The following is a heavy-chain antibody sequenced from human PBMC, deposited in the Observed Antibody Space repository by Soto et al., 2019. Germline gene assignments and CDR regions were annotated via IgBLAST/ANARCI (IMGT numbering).Heavy chain of an antibody. D-gene: IGHD3-10*01. CDR3: AKGEGRGGVLSYGSGSYLTHYGMDV. Sequence: EVQLVESGGGLVQPGGSLRLSCAASGFTFSRYWMHWVRQAPGKGLVWVSRINSDGSSTSYADSVKGRFTISRDNAKNTLYLQMNSLGAEDTAVYYCAKGEGRGGVLSYGSGSYLTHYGMDVWGQGTTVTVSS. CDR1: GFTFSRYW. V-gene: IGHV3-74*01. CDR2: INSDGSST. J-gene: IGHJ6*02.